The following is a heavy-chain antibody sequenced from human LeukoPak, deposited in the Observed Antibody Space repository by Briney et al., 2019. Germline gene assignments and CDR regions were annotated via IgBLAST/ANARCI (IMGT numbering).Heavy chain of an antibody. V-gene: IGHV4-38-2*02. J-gene: IGHJ5*02. D-gene: IGHD6-19*01. CDR2: IYHSGST. Sequence: SETLSLTCTVSGYSISSGYYWGWIRQPPGKGLEWIGSIYHSGSTYYNPSLKSRVTISVDTSKNQFSLKLSSVTAADTAVYYCARGSSGPNWFDPWGQGTLVTVSS. CDR3: ARGSSGPNWFDP. CDR1: GYSISSGYY.